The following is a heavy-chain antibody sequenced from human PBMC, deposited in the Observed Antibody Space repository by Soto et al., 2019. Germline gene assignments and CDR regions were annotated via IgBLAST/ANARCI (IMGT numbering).Heavy chain of an antibody. D-gene: IGHD2-2*01. CDR3: AKDFGMREPAAMH. V-gene: IGHV3-30*18. CDR2: ISYDGSNK. CDR1: GFTFSSYG. J-gene: IGHJ4*02. Sequence: QVQLVESGGGVVQPGRSLRLSCAASGFTFSSYGMHWVRQAPGKGLEWVAVISYDGSNKYYADSVKGRFTISRDNSKNTLYLQMYSLRTEDTAVYYCAKDFGMREPAAMHWGQGTLVTVSS.